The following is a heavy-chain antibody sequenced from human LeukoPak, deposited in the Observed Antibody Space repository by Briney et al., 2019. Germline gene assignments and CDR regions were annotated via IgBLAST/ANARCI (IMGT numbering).Heavy chain of an antibody. CDR2: INPNSGGT. V-gene: IGHV1-2*02. D-gene: IGHD5-18*01. J-gene: IGHJ4*02. CDR3: ARERALRGYSYGY. CDR1: GYTFTGYY. Sequence: GASVTVSCKASGYTFTGYYMHWVRQAPGQGLEWMGWINPNSGGTNYAQKFQGRVTMTRDTSISTAYMELSRLRSDDTAVYYCARERALRGYSYGYWGQGTLVTVSS.